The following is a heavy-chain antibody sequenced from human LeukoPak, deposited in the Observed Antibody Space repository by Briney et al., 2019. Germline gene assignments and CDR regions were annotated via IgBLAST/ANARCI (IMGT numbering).Heavy chain of an antibody. D-gene: IGHD2-2*01. J-gene: IGHJ4*02. V-gene: IGHV3-23*01. Sequence: PGGSLRLSCAASGFTFSSYAMSWVRQAPGKGLEWVSAISGSGGSSYYADSVKGRFTISRDNSKNTLYLQMNSLRAEDTAVYYCAKGDVVVVPAAPGYWGQGTLVTVSS. CDR1: GFTFSSYA. CDR3: AKGDVVVVPAAPGY. CDR2: ISGSGGSS.